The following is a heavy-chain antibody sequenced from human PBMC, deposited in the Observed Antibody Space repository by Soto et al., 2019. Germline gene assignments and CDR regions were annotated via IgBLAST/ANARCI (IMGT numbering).Heavy chain of an antibody. V-gene: IGHV4-59*08. J-gene: IGHJ4*02. CDR1: GGSITGYY. CDR2: IYDSGTT. D-gene: IGHD4-17*01. Sequence: QVQLRESGPGLVRPSETLSLICTVSGGSITGYYWSWIRQPPGKGLEWIGYIYDSGTTTYNAALKSRVTISADTSKNQFSLNLRSLTAADTAVYYCARRNYGEEGYFFDFWGQGLLVTVSS. CDR3: ARRNYGEEGYFFDF.